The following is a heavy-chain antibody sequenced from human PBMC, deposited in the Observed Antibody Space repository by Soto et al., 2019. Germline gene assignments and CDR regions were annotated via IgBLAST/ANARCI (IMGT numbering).Heavy chain of an antibody. V-gene: IGHV1-58*02. Sequence: SVKVSCKASGTGFISSGIQWVRQAHGQRLEWIGWIVVASGQTNYAQNFRGRVAITRDTSTATAYIELTGLTSEDTAVYFCSADRPDIGVGWWVWGQGTTVTVSS. CDR1: GTGFISSG. J-gene: IGHJ6*02. D-gene: IGHD2-15*01. CDR2: IVVASGQT. CDR3: SADRPDIGVGWWV.